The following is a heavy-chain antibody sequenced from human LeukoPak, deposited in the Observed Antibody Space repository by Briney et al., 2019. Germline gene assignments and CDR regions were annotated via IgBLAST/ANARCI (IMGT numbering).Heavy chain of an antibody. J-gene: IGHJ4*02. V-gene: IGHV1-46*01. CDR2: INPSGGST. D-gene: IGHD3-9*01. Sequence: ASVKVSCKASGYTFTSYYMHWVRQAPGQGLEWMGIINPSGGSTSYAQKFQGRVTMTRDMSTSTVYMELSSLRSEDTAVYYCARRHYEILSGYPSWGQGILVTVSS. CDR1: GYTFTSYY. CDR3: ARRHYEILSGYPS.